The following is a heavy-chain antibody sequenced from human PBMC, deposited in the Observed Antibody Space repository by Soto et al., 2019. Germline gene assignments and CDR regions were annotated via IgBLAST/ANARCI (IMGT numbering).Heavy chain of an antibody. J-gene: IGHJ6*02. CDR3: VKGYVVVQADYYYGMDV. D-gene: IGHD2-2*01. V-gene: IGHV3-64D*06. Sequence: GGSLRLSCSASGFTFSSYAMHWVRQAPGKGLEYVSAISSNGGSTYYADSVKGRFTISRDNSKNTLYLQMSSLRAEDTAVYYCVKGYVVVQADYYYGMDVWGQGTTVTVSS. CDR2: ISSNGGST. CDR1: GFTFSSYA.